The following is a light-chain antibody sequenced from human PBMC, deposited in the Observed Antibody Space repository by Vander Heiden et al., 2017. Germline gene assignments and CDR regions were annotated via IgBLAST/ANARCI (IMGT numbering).Light chain of an antibody. J-gene: IGLJ1*01. CDR3: FLAYSDARYV. CDR2: DTS. V-gene: IGLV7-46*01. CDR1: TGAVPSGHY. Sequence: QAVVTQEPSLTVSPGGTVPLTCGSRTGAVPSGHYPYWFQQNPVQAPRALIFDTSNTSAWTPARFSGSLRGGTAALTLSEAQPEEEADYYCFLAYSDARYVFGTGTKVTVL.